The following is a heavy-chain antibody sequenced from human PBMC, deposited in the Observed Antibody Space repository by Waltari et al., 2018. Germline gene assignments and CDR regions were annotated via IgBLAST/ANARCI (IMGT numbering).Heavy chain of an antibody. CDR1: GFTFSDYW. CDR3: ARVTRNSPPDY. J-gene: IGHJ4*02. D-gene: IGHD2-2*01. Sequence: QLVESGGDWVQPGGSLRLSCAASGFTFSDYWMNWVRQAPGKGLEWVANIRQDGSEKYYVDSVKGRFTISRDNTKNSLYLQMNSLRAEDTAVYYCARVTRNSPPDYWGQGTLVTVSS. V-gene: IGHV3-7*04. CDR2: IRQDGSEK.